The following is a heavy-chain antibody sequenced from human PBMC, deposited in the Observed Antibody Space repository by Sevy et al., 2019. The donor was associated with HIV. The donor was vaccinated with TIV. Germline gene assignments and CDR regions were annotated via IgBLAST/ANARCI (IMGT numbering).Heavy chain of an antibody. CDR1: GFTFSTNE. CDR3: ARDLPHSATTVAHFDY. CDR2: ISNSGNTI. J-gene: IGHJ4*02. V-gene: IGHV3-48*03. D-gene: IGHD4-17*01. Sequence: GGSLRLSCTASGFTFSTNEMNWVHQAPGKGLEWVSYISNSGNTIYYSDSVKGRFTISRDNAKNSLYLQMNSLRAADTAVYYCARDLPHSATTVAHFDYWGRGTLVTVSS.